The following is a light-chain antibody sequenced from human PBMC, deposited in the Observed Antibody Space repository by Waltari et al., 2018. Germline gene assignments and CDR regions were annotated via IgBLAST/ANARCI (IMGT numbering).Light chain of an antibody. CDR3: SSQSSNDVVL. CDR1: SNDVGGYNS. V-gene: IGLV2-14*01. J-gene: IGLJ2*01. Sequence: QSALTQPASVSGSPGQSVTIFYAGTSNDVGGYNSVSWYQEHPGQALRVIIYDVSDRPSGVCDRFSGSKSGNTASLTISGLQAEDEADYYCSSQSSNDVVLFGGGTKLTVL. CDR2: DVS.